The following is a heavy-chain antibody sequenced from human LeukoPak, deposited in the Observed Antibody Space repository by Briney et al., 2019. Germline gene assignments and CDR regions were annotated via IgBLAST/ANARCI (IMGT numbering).Heavy chain of an antibody. Sequence: SVKVSCKASGGTFSGYAISWVRQAPGQGLEWMGGIIPIFGTANYAQKFQGRVTITTDESTSTAYMELGSLRSEDTAVYYCARERTQGRSPGDPRKYFDYWGQGTLVTVSS. D-gene: IGHD7-27*01. J-gene: IGHJ4*02. CDR1: GGTFSGYA. V-gene: IGHV1-69*05. CDR3: ARERTQGRSPGDPRKYFDY. CDR2: IIPIFGTA.